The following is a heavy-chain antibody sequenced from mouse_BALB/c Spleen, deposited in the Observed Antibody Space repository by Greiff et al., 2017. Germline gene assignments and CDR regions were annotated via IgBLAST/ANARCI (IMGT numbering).Heavy chain of an antibody. J-gene: IGHJ4*01. CDR2: INPSSGYT. CDR1: GYTFTSYT. CDR3: ARLITTSMDY. D-gene: IGHD1-1*01. Sequence: VKLQESGAELARPGASVKMSCKASGYTFTSYTMHWVKQRPGQGLEWIGYINPSSGYTNYNQKFKDKATLTADKSSSTAYMQLSSLTSEDSAVYYCARLITTSMDYWGQGTSVTVSS. V-gene: IGHV1-4*01.